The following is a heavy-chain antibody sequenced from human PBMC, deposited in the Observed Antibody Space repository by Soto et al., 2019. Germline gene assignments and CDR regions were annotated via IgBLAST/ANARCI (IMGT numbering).Heavy chain of an antibody. CDR3: ASERVVPAAMGHYYYYYGMDV. J-gene: IGHJ6*02. D-gene: IGHD2-2*01. CDR2: IKQDGSEK. Sequence: PGGSLRLSCAASGFTFSDYWMIWVRQAPGKGLEWVANIKQDGSEKYYVDSVKGRFTISRDNAKNSLYLQMNSLRAEDTAVYYCASERVVPAAMGHYYYYYGMDVWVQGTTVTVSS. V-gene: IGHV3-7*02. CDR1: GFTFSDYW.